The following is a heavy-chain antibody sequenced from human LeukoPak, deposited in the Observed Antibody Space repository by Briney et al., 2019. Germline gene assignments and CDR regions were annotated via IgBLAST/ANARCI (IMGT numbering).Heavy chain of an antibody. J-gene: IGHJ5*02. CDR2: IYYSEST. CDR1: GYSISSGYY. CDR3: ARVRYSSFNWFDP. D-gene: IGHD6-13*01. Sequence: SETLSLTCTVSGYSISSGYYWSWIRQPPGKGPEWIGYIYYSESTSYNPSLKSRVTISVDTSKNQFSLKLSSVTAADTAVYYCARVRYSSFNWFDPWGQGTLVTVSS. V-gene: IGHV4-61*01.